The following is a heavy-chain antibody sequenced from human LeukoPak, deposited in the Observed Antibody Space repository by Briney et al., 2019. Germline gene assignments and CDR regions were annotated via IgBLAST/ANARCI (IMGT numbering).Heavy chain of an antibody. CDR1: GFSFNDYG. J-gene: IGHJ4*02. CDR3: VVGATTGYYFDY. CDR2: ICQEGSKK. D-gene: IGHD1-26*01. Sequence: PGQSLRLSCAASGFSFNDYGMHWVRQAPGKGLEWVAVICQEGSKKHYADSVKGRFTISRDKSKNTLYLQMNSLRAEDAAVYYCVVGATTGYYFDYWGQGTLVTVSS. V-gene: IGHV3-33*01.